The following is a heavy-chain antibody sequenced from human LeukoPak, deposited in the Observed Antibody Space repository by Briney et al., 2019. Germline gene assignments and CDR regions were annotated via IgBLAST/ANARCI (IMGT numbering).Heavy chain of an antibody. CDR2: IYYSGTT. Sequence: SETLSLTCTVSDGSISSYYWSWIRQPPGKGLEWIGYIYYSGTTNYNPSLKSRVTISVDTSKNQFSLNLSSVTAADTAVYYCARDGEGGYCSSTSCPFDYWGQGTLVTVSS. CDR3: ARDGEGGYCSSTSCPFDY. CDR1: DGSISSYY. D-gene: IGHD2-2*01. J-gene: IGHJ4*02. V-gene: IGHV4-59*12.